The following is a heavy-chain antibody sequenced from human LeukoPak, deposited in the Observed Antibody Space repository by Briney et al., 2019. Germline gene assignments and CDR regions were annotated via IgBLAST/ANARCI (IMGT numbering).Heavy chain of an antibody. CDR2: IYHSGST. D-gene: IGHD6-19*01. J-gene: IGHJ6*02. V-gene: IGHV4-4*02. Sequence: PSETLSLTCTVSGGSISSSNWWSWVRQPPGKGLEWIGEIYHSGSTNYNPSLKSRVTISVDKSKNQFSLKLSSVTAADTAVYYCARGAFWGSSGWGSDYYYYGMDVWGQGTTVTVSS. CDR3: ARGAFWGSSGWGSDYYYYGMDV. CDR1: GGSISSSNW.